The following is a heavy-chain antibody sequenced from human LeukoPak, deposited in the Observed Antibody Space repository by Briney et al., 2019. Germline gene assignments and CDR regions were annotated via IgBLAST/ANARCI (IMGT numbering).Heavy chain of an antibody. CDR3: AGEYYDYGDYGAYFDY. D-gene: IGHD4-17*01. J-gene: IGHJ4*02. CDR1: GGSISSGGYS. CDR2: IYHSGST. V-gene: IGHV4-30-2*01. Sequence: PSQTLSLTCAVSGGSISSGGYSWSWIRQPPGKGLEWIGYIYHSGSTYYNPSLKSRVTISVDRSKNQFSLKLSSVTAADTAVYYCAGEYYDYGDYGAYFDYWGQGTLVTVSS.